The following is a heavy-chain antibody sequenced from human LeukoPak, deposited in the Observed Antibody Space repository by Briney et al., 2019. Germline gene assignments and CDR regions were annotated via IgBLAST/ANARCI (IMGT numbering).Heavy chain of an antibody. J-gene: IGHJ6*03. V-gene: IGHV1-18*01. CDR2: INAYNGDT. CDR1: GDTFTNYG. CDR3: PRWGLVAPGTYYYYSMDV. D-gene: IGHD2-2*01. Sequence: ASVKVSCKASGDTFTNYGVSWVRQAPGQGLEWMGRINAYNGDTHYAQNLQGRLTMTTDTSTSMAFMELRSPRPDDTAVYFCPRWGLVAPGTYYYYSMDVWGRGTTVTVSS.